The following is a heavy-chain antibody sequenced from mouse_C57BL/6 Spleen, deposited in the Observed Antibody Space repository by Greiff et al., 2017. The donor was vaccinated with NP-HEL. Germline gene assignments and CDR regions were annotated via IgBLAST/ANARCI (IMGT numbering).Heavy chain of an antibody. CDR1: GFTFSSYG. V-gene: IGHV5-6*02. D-gene: IGHD2-1*01. CDR2: ISSGGSYT. Sequence: EVKLVESGGDLVKPGGSLKLSCAASGFTFSSYGMSWVRQTPDKRLEWVATISSGGSYTYYPDSVKGRFTISRDNAKNTLYLQMSSLKSEDTAMYYCARHGRGNYYFDYWGQGTTRTVSS. CDR3: ARHGRGNYYFDY. J-gene: IGHJ2*01.